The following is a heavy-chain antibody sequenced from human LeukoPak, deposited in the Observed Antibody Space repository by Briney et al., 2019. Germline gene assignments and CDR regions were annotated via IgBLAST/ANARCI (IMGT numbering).Heavy chain of an antibody. Sequence: GGSLRLSCAASGFTFSSYGTHWVRQAPGKGLEWVSGISWNGGSIDYADSVKGRFTISRDNDKNSLYLQMNSLTDEDTALYYCAKDFTYGPASRPMDSWGQGTLVTVSS. V-gene: IGHV3-9*01. D-gene: IGHD3-10*01. CDR2: ISWNGGSI. CDR3: AKDFTYGPASRPMDS. J-gene: IGHJ4*02. CDR1: GFTFSSYG.